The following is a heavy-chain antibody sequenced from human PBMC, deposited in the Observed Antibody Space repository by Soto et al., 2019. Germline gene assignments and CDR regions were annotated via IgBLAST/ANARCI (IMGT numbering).Heavy chain of an antibody. J-gene: IGHJ3*02. CDR2: IYYSGST. CDR1: GGSISSGCYY. D-gene: IGHD3-22*01. V-gene: IGHV4-31*03. Sequence: PSETLSLTCTVSGGSISSGCYYWSWIRQDPGKGPQWIGYIYYSGSTYYSPSLKSRVTISVDTSKNQFSLKLSSVTAADTAVYYCARVNNDGRGRRAFDIWGQLTMV. CDR3: ARVNNDGRGRRAFDI.